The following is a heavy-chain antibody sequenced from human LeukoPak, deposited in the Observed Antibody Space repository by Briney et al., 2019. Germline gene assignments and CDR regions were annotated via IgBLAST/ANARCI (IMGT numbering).Heavy chain of an antibody. CDR2: FYHGGST. V-gene: IGHV4-38-2*02. Sequence: PSETLSLTCTVSGYSISTGYYWDWIRQPPGKGLEWIGTFYHGGSTYYNPSLKSRVTISVDTSKNQFSLNLTSVTAADTAVYYCARVFRGVPPITIFGVVHPPDAFDIWGQGTMVTVSS. J-gene: IGHJ3*02. CDR1: GYSISTGYY. D-gene: IGHD3-3*01. CDR3: ARVFRGVPPITIFGVVHPPDAFDI.